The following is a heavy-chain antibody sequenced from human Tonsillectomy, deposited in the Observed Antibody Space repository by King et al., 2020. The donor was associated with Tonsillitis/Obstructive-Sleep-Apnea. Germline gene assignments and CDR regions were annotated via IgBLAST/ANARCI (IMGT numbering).Heavy chain of an antibody. CDR1: GFSVSSNY. D-gene: IGHD3-9*01. J-gene: IGHJ4*02. V-gene: IGHV3-66*01. CDR2: IYSGGST. Sequence: VQLVESGGGLVQPGGSLRVSCAVSGFSVSSNYMSWVRQAPGKGLEWVSVIYSGGSTYYADSVKGRFTISRDNSKNTLYLQMNSLGAEDTSVYHCVTSSLFYDYWGQGTLVTVSS. CDR3: VTSSLFYDY.